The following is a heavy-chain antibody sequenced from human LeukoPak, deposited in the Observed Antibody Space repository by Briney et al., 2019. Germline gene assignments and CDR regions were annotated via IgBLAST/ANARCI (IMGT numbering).Heavy chain of an antibody. V-gene: IGHV4-4*07. CDR3: ARDSPDGYTYGHYYYYMDV. D-gene: IGHD5-18*01. CDR1: VGALTPFY. CDR2: IHSGRTS. Sequence: SETLSLTCTLSVGALTPFYWTCIRQSAGKGIEYIGRIHSGRTSNYNHSLRSRITMSVDTSKNQFSLRLTSVTAADTVIYYCARDSPDGYTYGHYYYYMDVWGKGTTITVSS. J-gene: IGHJ6*03.